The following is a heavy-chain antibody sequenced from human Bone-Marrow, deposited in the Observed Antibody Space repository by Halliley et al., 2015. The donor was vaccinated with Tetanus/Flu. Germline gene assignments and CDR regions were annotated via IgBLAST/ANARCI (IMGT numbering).Heavy chain of an antibody. D-gene: IGHD3-22*01. J-gene: IGHJ4*02. V-gene: IGHV4-59*01. CDR2: T. CDR3: ARNSGSFFTASFDS. Sequence: THYNPSLKSRVTISEDTSKNQFSLKLTSVTAADTAVYYCARNSGSFFTASFDSWGQGTPVTVSS.